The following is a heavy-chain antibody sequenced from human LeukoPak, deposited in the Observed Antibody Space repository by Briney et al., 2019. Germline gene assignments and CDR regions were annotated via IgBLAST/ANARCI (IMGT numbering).Heavy chain of an antibody. Sequence: ASVKVSCKASGGTFNTYAMHWVRQAPGQRLEWMGWINAGNGNTKYSQKFQGRVTITRDTSASTAYMELSSLRSEDTAVYYCARDPLRGYGSGSQPGLDYWGQGTLVTVSS. CDR1: GGTFNTYA. CDR3: ARDPLRGYGSGSQPGLDY. CDR2: INAGNGNT. V-gene: IGHV1-3*01. J-gene: IGHJ4*02. D-gene: IGHD3-10*01.